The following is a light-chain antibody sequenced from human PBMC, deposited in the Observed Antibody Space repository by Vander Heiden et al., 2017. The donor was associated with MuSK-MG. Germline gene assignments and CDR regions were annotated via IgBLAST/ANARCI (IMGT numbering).Light chain of an antibody. CDR2: RAS. Sequence: DIQMTQSPSSLSASVGDRVTITCRASQGIRTDLDWFQHKPGKAPRRLIFRASSLQSGVPSRFRGSGSGTEFTLTISSLQSEDFATYYCRQYRTYPHTFGPGTKVEMK. J-gene: IGKJ3*01. V-gene: IGKV1-17*01. CDR3: RQYRTYPHT. CDR1: QGIRTD.